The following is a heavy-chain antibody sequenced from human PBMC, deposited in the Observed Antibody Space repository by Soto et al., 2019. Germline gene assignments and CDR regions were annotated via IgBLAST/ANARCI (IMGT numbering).Heavy chain of an antibody. Sequence: SETLSLTCSVSGGSISSYYWSWIRQPPGKGLEWIAYIYYSGSTSYNPSLKSRVSISLDTSKNQFSLKLSSVTAADTAVYYCAREGLVDTAMAHFDYWGQGTLVTVSS. CDR2: IYYSGST. CDR1: GGSISSYY. D-gene: IGHD5-18*01. V-gene: IGHV4-59*01. J-gene: IGHJ4*02. CDR3: AREGLVDTAMAHFDY.